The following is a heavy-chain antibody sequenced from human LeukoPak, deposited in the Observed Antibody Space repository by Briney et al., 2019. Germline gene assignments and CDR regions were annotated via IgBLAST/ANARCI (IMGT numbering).Heavy chain of an antibody. CDR2: ISNDGSNK. J-gene: IGHJ4*02. CDR3: VSDTAN. Sequence: GGSLRLSCAASGFRFSSYTMHWVCQAPGKGLEWVTLISNDGSNKFYVDSVKGRFTISRDNSKNTLYLQLNSLRPDDTAVYYCVSDTANWGQGTLVTVSS. V-gene: IGHV3-30*01. CDR1: GFRFSSYT. D-gene: IGHD2-21*02.